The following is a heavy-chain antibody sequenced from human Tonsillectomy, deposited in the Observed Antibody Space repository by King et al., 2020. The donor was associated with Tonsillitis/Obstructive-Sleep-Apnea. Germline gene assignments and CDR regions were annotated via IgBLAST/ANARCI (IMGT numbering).Heavy chain of an antibody. CDR1: GFTFRSYA. CDR3: ARERIQLWVDERWDNYGMDV. CDR2: ISYDGSNK. Sequence: VQLVESGGGVVQPGRSLRLSCGASGFTFRSYAMHWVRQAPGKGLEWVAVISYDGSNKYYADSVKGRFIISRDNSKNTLYLQMNSLRAEDTAVYYCARERIQLWVDERWDNYGMDVWGQGTTVTVSS. J-gene: IGHJ6*02. D-gene: IGHD5-18*01. V-gene: IGHV3-30*04.